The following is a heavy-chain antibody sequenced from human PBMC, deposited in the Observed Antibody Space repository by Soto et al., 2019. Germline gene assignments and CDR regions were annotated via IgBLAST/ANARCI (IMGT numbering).Heavy chain of an antibody. CDR3: ARTASHYYDFWSGYYDY. D-gene: IGHD3-3*01. J-gene: IGHJ4*02. Sequence: SGPTLVNPTQTLTLTCTFSGFSLSTSGMRVSWIRQPPGKALEWLARIDWDDDKFYSTSLKTRLTISKDTSKNQVVLTMTNMDPVDTATYYCARTASHYYDFWSGYYDYWGQGTLVTVSS. V-gene: IGHV2-70*04. CDR1: GFSLSTSGMR. CDR2: IDWDDDK.